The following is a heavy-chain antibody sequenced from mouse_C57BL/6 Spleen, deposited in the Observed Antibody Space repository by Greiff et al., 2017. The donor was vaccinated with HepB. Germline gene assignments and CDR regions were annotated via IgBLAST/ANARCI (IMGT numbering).Heavy chain of an antibody. Sequence: QVQLKQSGAELVMPGASVKLSCKASGYTFTSYWMHWVKQRPGQGLEWIGEIDPSDSYTNYNQKFKGKSTLTVDKSSSTAYMQLSSLTSEDSAVYYCVRGSRYFDVWGTGTTVTVSS. CDR2: IDPSDSYT. D-gene: IGHD1-1*01. J-gene: IGHJ1*03. V-gene: IGHV1-69*01. CDR3: VRGSRYFDV. CDR1: GYTFTSYW.